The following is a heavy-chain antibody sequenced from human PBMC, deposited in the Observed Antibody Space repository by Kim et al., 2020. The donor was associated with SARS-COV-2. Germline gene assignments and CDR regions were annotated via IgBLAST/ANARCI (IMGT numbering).Heavy chain of an antibody. Sequence: SETLSLTCTASGGSISGYYWTWIRQPPGKGLEWIAYMNYSGSTFYNPSLKSRVTFLIDTPKNQFSLRLSSVTGADTAVYYFSRDINYYYGLDVWGQGT. CDR2: MNYSGST. CDR1: GGSISGYY. V-gene: IGHV4-59*13. CDR3: SRDINYYYGLDV. J-gene: IGHJ6*02.